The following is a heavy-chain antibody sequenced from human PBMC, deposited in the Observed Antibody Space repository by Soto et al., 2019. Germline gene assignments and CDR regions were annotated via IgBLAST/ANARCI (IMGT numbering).Heavy chain of an antibody. CDR1: GGTFSNDI. CDR2: ISAYNNIT. Sequence: ASVKVSCKTSGGTFSNDIFTWVRQAPGQGLEWMGRISAYNNITNYAQKLQGRVTMTTDTSTSTAYMELRSLRSDDTAVYYCARDAPPYYYDSSGPHGYWGQGTLVTV. V-gene: IGHV1-18*01. CDR3: ARDAPPYYYDSSGPHGY. J-gene: IGHJ4*02. D-gene: IGHD3-22*01.